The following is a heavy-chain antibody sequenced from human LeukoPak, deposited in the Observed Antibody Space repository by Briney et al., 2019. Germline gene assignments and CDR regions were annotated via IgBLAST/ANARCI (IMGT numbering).Heavy chain of an antibody. Sequence: GGSLRLSCASSGFTFSDYYMSWIREAPGKGLEWVSYISSSGSTIYYADSVKGRFTISRDNAKNSLYLQMNSLRAGDTAVYYCAREVGTTVPQPYWGQGTLVTVSS. D-gene: IGHD4-17*01. CDR3: AREVGTTVPQPY. J-gene: IGHJ4*02. V-gene: IGHV3-11*01. CDR2: ISSSGSTI. CDR1: GFTFSDYY.